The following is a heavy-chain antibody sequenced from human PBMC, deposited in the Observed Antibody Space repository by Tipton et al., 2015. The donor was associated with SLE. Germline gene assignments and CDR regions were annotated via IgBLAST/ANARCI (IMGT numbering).Heavy chain of an antibody. CDR3: VRDTKGLQRGFDL. Sequence: LRLSCTVSGDALNSYSYYWGWIRQPAGKGLEWIGRVYITGETDYSPSLKIRVTISVDTSKNQFSLSLRSLTAADTAVYYCVRDTKGLQRGFDLWGQGTLVTVSS. V-gene: IGHV4-61*02. CDR1: GDALNSYSYY. J-gene: IGHJ5*02. CDR2: VYITGET.